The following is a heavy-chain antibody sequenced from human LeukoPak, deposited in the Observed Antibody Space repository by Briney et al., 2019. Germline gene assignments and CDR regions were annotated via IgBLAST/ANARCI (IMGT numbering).Heavy chain of an antibody. J-gene: IGHJ4*02. Sequence: ASVKVSDKASGHTFTGYYMHWVRQASRQALEWMGGINPNSGGTNYAKKFQGRVTMTRDTSISTAYMELSRLRSDDTAVYYCAKYLFYYDSSGYFDYWGQGTLVTVTS. CDR2: INPNSGGT. CDR1: GHTFTGYY. D-gene: IGHD3-22*01. V-gene: IGHV1-2*02. CDR3: AKYLFYYDSSGYFDY.